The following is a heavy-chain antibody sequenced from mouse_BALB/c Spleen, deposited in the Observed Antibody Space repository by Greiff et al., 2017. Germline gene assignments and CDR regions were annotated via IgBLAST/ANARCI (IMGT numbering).Heavy chain of an antibody. J-gene: IGHJ1*01. CDR1: GFTFSSFG. CDR3: ARYSAKWGLYWYFDV. D-gene: IGHD3-3*01. CDR2: ISSGSSTI. Sequence: VQLVESGGGLAQPGGSRKLSCAASGFTFSSFGMHWVRQAPEKGLEWVAYISSGSSTIYYADTVKGRFTISRDNPKNTLFLQMNSLRSEDTAMYYCARYSAKWGLYWYFDVWGAGTTVTVSS. V-gene: IGHV5-17*02.